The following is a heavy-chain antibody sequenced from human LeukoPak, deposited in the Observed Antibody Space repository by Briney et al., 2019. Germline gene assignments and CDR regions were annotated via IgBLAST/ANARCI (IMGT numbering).Heavy chain of an antibody. CDR3: ARGDYHFDY. V-gene: IGHV4-59*09. J-gene: IGHJ4*02. CDR2: IYYSGTT. D-gene: IGHD4-11*01. Sequence: LEWIVYIYYSGTTNYHPSLKSRVTISVDTSKNQFSLKLSSVTAADTAVYYCARGDYHFDYWGQGTLVTVSS.